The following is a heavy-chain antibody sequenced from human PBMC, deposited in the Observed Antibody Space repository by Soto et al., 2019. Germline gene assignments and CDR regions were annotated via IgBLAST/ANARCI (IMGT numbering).Heavy chain of an antibody. CDR2: IIPIFGTA. D-gene: IGHD6-6*01. CDR1: GGTFSSYA. J-gene: IGHJ6*02. Sequence: SVKVSCKASGGTFSSYAISWVRQAPGQGLEWMGGIIPIFGTANYAQKFQGRVTITADESTSTAYMELSSLRSEDTAVYYCARGYSSSSLPHYYRMDVWGQGTTVTVSS. CDR3: ARGYSSSSLPHYYRMDV. V-gene: IGHV1-69*13.